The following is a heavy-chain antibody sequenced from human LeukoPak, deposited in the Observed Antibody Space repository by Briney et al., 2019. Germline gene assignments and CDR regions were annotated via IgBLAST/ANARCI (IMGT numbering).Heavy chain of an antibody. Sequence: GGSLRLSCAASGFTFSSCGMHWVRQAPGKGLEWVAVIWYGGSNKYYADSVKGRFTISRDNSKNTLYLQMNSLRAEDTAVYYCARDSSPTPVAGIDYWGQGTLVTVSS. CDR3: ARDSSPTPVAGIDY. CDR2: IWYGGSNK. D-gene: IGHD6-19*01. J-gene: IGHJ4*02. V-gene: IGHV3-33*08. CDR1: GFTFSSCG.